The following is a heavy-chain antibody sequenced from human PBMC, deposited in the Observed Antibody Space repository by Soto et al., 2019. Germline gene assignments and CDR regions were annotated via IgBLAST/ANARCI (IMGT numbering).Heavy chain of an antibody. CDR2: INPSSGST. Sequence: QVQLVQSGAEVKKPGASVKVSCKASGYPFTNYYIHWVRQAPGQGPEWMGIINPSSGSTSSAQKFQGRPSLTRDTSASTVFMDLSGLSSEDTAVYYCERDANYAFTFHYSGMDVWGQGTTVTVSS. CDR3: ERDANYAFTFHYSGMDV. D-gene: IGHD1-7*01. CDR1: GYPFTNYY. J-gene: IGHJ6*02. V-gene: IGHV1-46*01.